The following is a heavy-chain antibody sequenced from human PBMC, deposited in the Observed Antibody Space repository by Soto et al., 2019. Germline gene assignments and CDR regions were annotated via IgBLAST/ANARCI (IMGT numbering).Heavy chain of an antibody. J-gene: IGHJ6*04. CDR3: ARGSPTGTISNYYYGMDG. D-gene: IGHD1-7*01. Sequence: ASVKVSCKASGYTFTSYDINWVRQATGQGFEYLGWMNPNSGNTGYVKKFQGRVTMTRDTSMSTAYMELSSLRSEDTAVYYCARGSPTGTISNYYYGMDGWGKGTTITVYS. V-gene: IGHV1-8*01. CDR2: MNPNSGNT. CDR1: GYTFTSYD.